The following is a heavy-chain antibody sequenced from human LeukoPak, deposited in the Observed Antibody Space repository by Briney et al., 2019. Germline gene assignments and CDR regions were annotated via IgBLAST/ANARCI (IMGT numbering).Heavy chain of an antibody. CDR3: AFEIGRSQGAFDI. D-gene: IGHD1-26*01. Sequence: GGSLRLSCAASGFIFSKYAMHWVRQTPGKGLEWVAAVWNDGSDENYADSVKGRFTISSDNSKKTLYLQMNSLRAEDTAVYYCAFEIGRSQGAFDIWGQGTMITVSS. V-gene: IGHV3-33*01. J-gene: IGHJ3*02. CDR1: GFIFSKYA. CDR2: VWNDGSDE.